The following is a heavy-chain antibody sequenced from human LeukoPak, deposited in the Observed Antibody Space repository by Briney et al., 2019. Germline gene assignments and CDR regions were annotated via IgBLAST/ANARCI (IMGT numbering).Heavy chain of an antibody. V-gene: IGHV1-2*02. Sequence: ASVKVSCKASGYTFTGYYMHWVRQAPGQGLKWMGWINPNSGGTNYAQKFQGRVTMTRDTSISTAYMELSRLRSDDTAVYYCARDKHSSSWYRDAFDIWGQGTMVTVSS. CDR2: INPNSGGT. D-gene: IGHD6-13*01. CDR1: GYTFTGYY. J-gene: IGHJ3*02. CDR3: ARDKHSSSWYRDAFDI.